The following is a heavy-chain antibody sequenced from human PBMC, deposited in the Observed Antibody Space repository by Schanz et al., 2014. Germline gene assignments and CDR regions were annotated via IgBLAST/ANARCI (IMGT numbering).Heavy chain of an antibody. J-gene: IGHJ4*02. CDR3: VPMSIAAH. Sequence: EVQLVESGGGLVQPRGSLRLSCAASEFSFSSFGMNWVRQAPGKGLEWVSYISSSGSTIYYADSVKGRFTISRDNAKNSLYLQMNSLRAEDTAVYYCVPMSIAAHWGQGTLVTVSS. V-gene: IGHV3-48*04. D-gene: IGHD6-6*01. CDR1: EFSFSSFG. CDR2: ISSSGSTI.